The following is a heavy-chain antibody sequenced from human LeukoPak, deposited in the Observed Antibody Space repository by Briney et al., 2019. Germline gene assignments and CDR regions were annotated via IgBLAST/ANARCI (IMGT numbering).Heavy chain of an antibody. J-gene: IGHJ4*02. V-gene: IGHV4-59*08. CDR1: GGPFSSYY. Sequence: PSETLSLTCTVSGGPFSSYYWSWIRQPPGKGLEWIGTFYHGGSTYYNPSLKSRVTISVDTSKNQFSLKLNSVTAADTAVYYCARAMVRGVTGVYFDYWGQGTLVTVSS. D-gene: IGHD3-10*01. CDR3: ARAMVRGVTGVYFDY. CDR2: FYHGGST.